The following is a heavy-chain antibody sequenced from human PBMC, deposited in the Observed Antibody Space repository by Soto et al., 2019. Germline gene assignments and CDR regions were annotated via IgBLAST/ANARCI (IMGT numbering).Heavy chain of an antibody. CDR1: GYTFTSYD. CDR3: ARGSSGSYPYYYYYGMDV. V-gene: IGHV1-8*01. Sequence: QVQLVQSGAEVKKPGASVKVSCKASGYTFTSYDINWVRQATGQGLEWMGWMNPNSGNTGYAQKFQGRVTMTRNTSISTAYMELSSLRSEDTAVYHCARGSSGSYPYYYYYGMDVWGQGTTVTVSS. D-gene: IGHD1-26*01. CDR2: MNPNSGNT. J-gene: IGHJ6*02.